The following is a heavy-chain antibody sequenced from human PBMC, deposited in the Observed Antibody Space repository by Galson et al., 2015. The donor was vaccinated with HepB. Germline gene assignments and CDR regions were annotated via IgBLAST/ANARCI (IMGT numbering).Heavy chain of an antibody. J-gene: IGHJ4*02. CDR2: IKQDGSEK. V-gene: IGHV3-7*01. Sequence: SLRLSCAASGFTFRNFWMSWVRQTPGKGLELVANIKQDGSEKYYVNSVKGRFTISRDNPKNSLYMQMNSLRAEDTGVYYCARGATTPDYWGQGTLVTVSS. D-gene: IGHD1-26*01. CDR1: GFTFRNFW. CDR3: ARGATTPDY.